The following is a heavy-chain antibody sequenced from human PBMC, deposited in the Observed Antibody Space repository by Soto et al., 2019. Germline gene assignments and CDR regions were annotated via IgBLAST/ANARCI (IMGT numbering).Heavy chain of an antibody. V-gene: IGHV4-34*01. Sequence: ETLSLTCAVYGGSFSGYYWSWIRQPPGKGLEWIGEINHSGSTNYNPSLKSRVTISVDTSKNQFSLKLSSVTAADTAVYYCARRNYYYYMDVWGKGTTVTVSS. CDR1: GGSFSGYY. CDR3: ARRNYYYYMDV. J-gene: IGHJ6*03. CDR2: INHSGST.